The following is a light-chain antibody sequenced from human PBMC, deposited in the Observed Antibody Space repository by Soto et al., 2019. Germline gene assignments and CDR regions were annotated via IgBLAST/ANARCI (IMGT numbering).Light chain of an antibody. CDR1: QSVSNNY. CDR3: QQRSNWPPIT. J-gene: IGKJ5*01. Sequence: EIVLTQSPGTLALSPGDRATLSCRASQSVSNNYLAWYQQKPGQAPRLLIYDASNRATGIPARFSGSGSGTDFTLTISSLEPEDFAVYYCQQRSNWPPITFGQGTRLEIK. V-gene: IGKV3-11*01. CDR2: DAS.